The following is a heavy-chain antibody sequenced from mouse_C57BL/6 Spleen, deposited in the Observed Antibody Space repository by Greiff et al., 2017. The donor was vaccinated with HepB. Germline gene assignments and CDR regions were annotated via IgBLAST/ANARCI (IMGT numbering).Heavy chain of an antibody. CDR1: GFTFSDFY. CDR2: SRNKANDYTT. V-gene: IGHV7-1*01. CDR3: SREYGSSY. D-gene: IGHD1-1*01. Sequence: DVKLVESGGGLVQSGRSLRLSCATSGFTFSDFYMEWVRQAPGKGLEWIAASRNKANDYTTEYSASVKGRFIVSRDTSQSILYLQMNALRAEDTAIYYCSREYGSSYWGQGTTLTVSS. J-gene: IGHJ2*01.